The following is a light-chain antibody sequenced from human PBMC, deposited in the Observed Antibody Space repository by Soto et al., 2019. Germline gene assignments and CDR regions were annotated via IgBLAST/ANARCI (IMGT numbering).Light chain of an antibody. Sequence: IVMTHSPSTLSLSPFERATLSCSASQSVSSNLAWYQQKPGQAPRLLIYGASTRATGIPARFSGSGSGTEFTLTISSLQSEDFAVYYCQQRSNWPPITFGQGTRLEIK. CDR1: QSVSSN. J-gene: IGKJ5*01. CDR3: QQRSNWPPIT. V-gene: IGKV3-15*01. CDR2: GAS.